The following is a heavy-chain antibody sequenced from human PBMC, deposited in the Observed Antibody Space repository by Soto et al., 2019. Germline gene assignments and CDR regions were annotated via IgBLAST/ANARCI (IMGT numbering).Heavy chain of an antibody. J-gene: IGHJ4*02. D-gene: IGHD3-10*01. CDR2: IIPIFGTA. Sequence: QVQLVQSGAEVQKPGSSVKVSCKASGGTFSSYAISWVRQAPGQGLEWMGGIIPIFGTANYAQKFQGRVTITADESTSTAYMELSSLRSEDTAVYYCARDSGGYYGSGSYPPFDYWGQGTLVSVSS. CDR1: GGTFSSYA. CDR3: ARDSGGYYGSGSYPPFDY. V-gene: IGHV1-69*01.